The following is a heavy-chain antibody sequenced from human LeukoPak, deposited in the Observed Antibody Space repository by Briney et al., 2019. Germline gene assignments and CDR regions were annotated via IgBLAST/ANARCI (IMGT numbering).Heavy chain of an antibody. Sequence: GESLKISCKGSGYSLTSYWIGRVRQMPGKGLEWMGIIYSGDSDTRYSPSFQGRVTISADKSISTAYLQWSSLKASDTAMYYCARRPAEQHASDAFDIWGQGTMVTVSS. CDR1: GYSLTSYW. CDR2: IYSGDSDT. CDR3: ARRPAEQHASDAFDI. D-gene: IGHD6-13*01. J-gene: IGHJ3*02. V-gene: IGHV5-51*01.